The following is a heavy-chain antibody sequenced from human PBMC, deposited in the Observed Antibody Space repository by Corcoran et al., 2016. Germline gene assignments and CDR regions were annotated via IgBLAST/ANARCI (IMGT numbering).Heavy chain of an antibody. D-gene: IGHD1-26*01. V-gene: IGHV4-59*11. J-gene: IGHJ2*01. CDR2: MYYSGST. Sequence: QVQLPESGPGLVKPSATLSLTCTVSGGSLSSPYWSWIRQPPGKGLEYIGYMYYSGSTNYNPSSKRRVTISVDTSKNQFTLKLRSVTAADSAVYYCAGGVGARAYWYFDLWGRGTLVTVSS. CDR1: GGSLSSPY. CDR3: AGGVGARAYWYFDL.